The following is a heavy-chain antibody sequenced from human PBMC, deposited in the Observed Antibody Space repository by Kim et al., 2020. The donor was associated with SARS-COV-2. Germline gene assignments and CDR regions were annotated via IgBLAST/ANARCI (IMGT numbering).Heavy chain of an antibody. D-gene: IGHD5-12*01. CDR3: ARKRGDGYNDY. CDR2: IHYSGST. J-gene: IGHJ4*02. Sequence: SETLSLTCTVSGGSISGYYWCWIRQAPGKGLEWIGYIHYSGSTKYNPSLHSRVTISVDTSKNQFSLKLASVTAADTAVYYCARKRGDGYNDYWGQGTLVTVSS. CDR1: GGSISGYY. V-gene: IGHV4-59*08.